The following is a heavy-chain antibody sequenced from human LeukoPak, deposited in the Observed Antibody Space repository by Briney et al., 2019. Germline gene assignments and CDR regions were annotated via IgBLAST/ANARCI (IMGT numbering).Heavy chain of an antibody. CDR2: ISSSSSYT. D-gene: IGHD3-22*01. Sequence: GGSLRLSCAASGFTFSDYYMSWIRQAPGKGLEWVSYISSSSSYTNYADSVKGRFTISRDNSKNTLYLQMNNLRTEDTAVYYCARRDYYDSSGYSPLFDYWGQGTLVTVSS. CDR1: GFTFSDYY. CDR3: ARRDYYDSSGYSPLFDY. V-gene: IGHV3-11*03. J-gene: IGHJ4*02.